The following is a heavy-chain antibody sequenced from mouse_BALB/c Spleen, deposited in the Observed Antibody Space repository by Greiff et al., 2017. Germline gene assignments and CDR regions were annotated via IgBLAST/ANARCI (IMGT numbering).Heavy chain of an antibody. CDR2: ISSGSSTI. J-gene: IGHJ3*01. CDR1: GFTFSSFG. V-gene: IGHV5-17*02. Sequence: DVMLVESGGGLVQPGGSRKLSCAASGFTFSSFGMHWVRQAPEKGLEWVAYISSGSSTIYYADTVKGRFTISRDNPKNTLFLQMTSLRSEDTAMYYCARPITTATWFAYWGQGTLVTVSA. D-gene: IGHD1-2*01. CDR3: ARPITTATWFAY.